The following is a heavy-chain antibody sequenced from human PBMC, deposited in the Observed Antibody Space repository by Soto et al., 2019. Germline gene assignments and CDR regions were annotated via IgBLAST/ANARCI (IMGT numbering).Heavy chain of an antibody. Sequence: ASVKLSWQVSGYTPTALSMHWVRQAPGKGLEWMGGFDPEDGETIYAQKFQGRVTMTEDTSTDTAYMELSSLRSEDTAVYYCATYLLTPVGGPWGQGTLVTVSS. J-gene: IGHJ5*02. CDR3: ATYLLTPVGGP. D-gene: IGHD3-16*01. V-gene: IGHV1-24*01. CDR1: GYTPTALS. CDR2: FDPEDGET.